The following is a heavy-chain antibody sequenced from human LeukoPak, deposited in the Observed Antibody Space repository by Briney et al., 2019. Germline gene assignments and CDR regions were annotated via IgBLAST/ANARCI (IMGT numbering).Heavy chain of an antibody. CDR2: ISSSSSYI. V-gene: IGHV3-21*01. Sequence: GGSLRLSCAASGFTFSSYSMNWVRQAPGKGLEWVSSISSSSSYIYYADSVKGRFTISRDNAKNSLYLQMNSLRVEDTAVYYCARARGGYDLDYWGQGTLVTVSS. CDR3: ARARGGYDLDY. J-gene: IGHJ4*02. D-gene: IGHD5-12*01. CDR1: GFTFSSYS.